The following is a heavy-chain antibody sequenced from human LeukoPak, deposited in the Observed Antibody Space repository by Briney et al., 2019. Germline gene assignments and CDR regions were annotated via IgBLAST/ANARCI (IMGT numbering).Heavy chain of an antibody. D-gene: IGHD3-9*01. CDR3: ARGFDWLSLDYYYYYGMDV. V-gene: IGHV1-18*01. CDR2: ISAYNGNT. CDR1: GYTFTRYG. Sequence: ASVKVSCKASGYTFTRYGISWVRQAPGQGLEWMGWISAYNGNTNYAQKLQGRVTMTTDTSTSTAYMELRSLRSDDTAVYYCARGFDWLSLDYYYYYGMDVWGQGATVTVSS. J-gene: IGHJ6*02.